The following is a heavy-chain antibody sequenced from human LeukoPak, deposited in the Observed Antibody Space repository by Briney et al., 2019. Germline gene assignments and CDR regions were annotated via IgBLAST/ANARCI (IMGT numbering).Heavy chain of an antibody. J-gene: IGHJ4*02. CDR1: GGSITSSSYY. Sequence: SETLSLTCTVSGGSITSSSYYWSWIRQPPGKGLEWIGEINHSGSTNYNPSLKSRVTISVDTSKNQFSLKLSSVTAADTAVYYCASSLYGSGSFDYWGQGTLVTVSS. D-gene: IGHD3-10*01. V-gene: IGHV4-39*07. CDR2: INHSGST. CDR3: ASSLYGSGSFDY.